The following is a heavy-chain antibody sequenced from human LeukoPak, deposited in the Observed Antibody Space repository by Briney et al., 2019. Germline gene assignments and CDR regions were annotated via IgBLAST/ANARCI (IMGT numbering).Heavy chain of an antibody. CDR1: GGSISSYY. D-gene: IGHD2-15*01. CDR3: AREDIVVVVADGGYFDY. Sequence: SETLSLTCTASGGSISSYYWSWIRQPAGKGLEWIWRIYTSGSTNYNPSLKSRVTMPVDTSKNQFSLKLSSVTAADTAVYYCAREDIVVVVADGGYFDYWGQGTLVTVSS. J-gene: IGHJ4*02. V-gene: IGHV4-4*07. CDR2: IYTSGST.